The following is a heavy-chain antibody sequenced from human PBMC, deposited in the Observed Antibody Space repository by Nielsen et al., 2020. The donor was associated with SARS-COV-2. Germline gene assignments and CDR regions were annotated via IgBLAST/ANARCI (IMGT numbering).Heavy chain of an antibody. V-gene: IGHV1-18*04. J-gene: IGHJ6*02. CDR3: ASGLSVYGGNLPLESESYFYYHYGMDV. CDR2: ISAYDATT. Sequence: ASVKVSCKASGHIFINYGISWVRQAPGQGLEWMGWISAYDATTEYAQRLQGRVSMTTDTSTSTAYMELKSLRFDDTAVYYCASGLSVYGGNLPLESESYFYYHYGMDVWGQGTTVTVSS. D-gene: IGHD4-23*01. CDR1: GHIFINYG.